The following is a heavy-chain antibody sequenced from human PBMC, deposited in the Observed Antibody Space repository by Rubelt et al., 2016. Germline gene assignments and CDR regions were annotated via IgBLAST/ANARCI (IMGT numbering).Heavy chain of an antibody. D-gene: IGHD1-1*01. CDR1: GGSISSYY. CDR3: ARRTTGAQTYFDY. Sequence: VQLQESGPGLVKPSETLSLTCTVSGGSISSYYWGWIRQPPGKGLEWIGSIYYSGSTYYNPSLKSRVTISVDTSKNQFSLKLSSVTAADTAVYYCARRTTGAQTYFDYWGQRTLVTVSS. J-gene: IGHJ4*02. CDR2: IYYSGST. V-gene: IGHV4-39*01.